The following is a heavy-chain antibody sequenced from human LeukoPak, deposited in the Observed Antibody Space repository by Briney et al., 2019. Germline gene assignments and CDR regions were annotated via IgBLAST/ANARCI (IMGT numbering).Heavy chain of an antibody. Sequence: GGSLRLSCAASGFTFTNYGMHWVRQAPGTGLEWVALIWYDGSYKYYADALKGRFTISRGNSKNTLYLQMNSLRVEDTAVYYCASSDDSSYRPWYWGQGTLVTVSS. D-gene: IGHD3-22*01. V-gene: IGHV3-33*01. CDR2: IWYDGSYK. CDR3: ASSDDSSYRPWY. J-gene: IGHJ4*02. CDR1: GFTFTNYG.